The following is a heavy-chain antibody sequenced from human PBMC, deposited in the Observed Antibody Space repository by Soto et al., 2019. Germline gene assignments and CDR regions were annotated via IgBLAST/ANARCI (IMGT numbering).Heavy chain of an antibody. D-gene: IGHD3-16*01. CDR1: GFTFSSYS. CDR2: ISSSGNTI. V-gene: IGHV3-48*02. J-gene: IGHJ4*02. CDR3: ARAGGYSDY. Sequence: VSLILSCVASGFTFSSYSMNWVRQAPGKGLEWVSYISSSGNTIYYVDSVKGRFTISRDNAKNSLYLQMNSLRDEDTAVYYCARAGGYSDYWGQGTLVTVSS.